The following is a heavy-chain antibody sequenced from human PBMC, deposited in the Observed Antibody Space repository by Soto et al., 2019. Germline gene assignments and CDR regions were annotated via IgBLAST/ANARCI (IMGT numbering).Heavy chain of an antibody. Sequence: EVQLVETGGGLIQPGGSLRLSCAASGFTVSSNYMSWVRQAPGKGLEWVSVIYSGGSTYYADSVKGRFTISRDNSKNTLYLQMNSLGAEDTAVDYCARHTIFGMVNPYYYYGMDVWGQGTTVTVSS. V-gene: IGHV3-53*02. D-gene: IGHD3-3*01. CDR2: IYSGGST. CDR1: GFTVSSNY. CDR3: ARHTIFGMVNPYYYYGMDV. J-gene: IGHJ6*02.